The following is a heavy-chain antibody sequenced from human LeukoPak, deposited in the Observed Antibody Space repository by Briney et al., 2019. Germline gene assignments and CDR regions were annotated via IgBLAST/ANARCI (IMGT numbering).Heavy chain of an antibody. J-gene: IGHJ4*02. V-gene: IGHV7-4-1*02. CDR3: ARPSGYCSDGDCYPDY. CDR2: VNTDTGKP. Sequence: ASVKVSCKASGYTFSIYAINWVRQAPGQGLEWVGWVNTDTGKPAYAQDFTGRFVFSLDTSVSTAYLQISSLKAEDTAVYYCARPSGYCSDGDCYPDYWGQGTLVTVSS. CDR1: GYTFSIYA. D-gene: IGHD2-15*01.